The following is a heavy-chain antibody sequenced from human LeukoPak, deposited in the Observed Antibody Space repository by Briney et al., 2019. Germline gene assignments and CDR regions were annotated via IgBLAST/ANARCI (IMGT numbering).Heavy chain of an antibody. V-gene: IGHV3-74*01. J-gene: IGHJ3*02. D-gene: IGHD3-3*01. CDR3: ARDEDWSGYYGAFDI. CDR1: GFTFSIYW. Sequence: QPGGSLRLSCAASGFTFSIYWMHWVRQAPGKGLVWVSRINSDGSSTSYADSVKGRFTISRDNAKNTLYLQMNSLRAEDTAAYYCARDEDWSGYYGAFDIWGQGTMVTVSS. CDR2: INSDGSST.